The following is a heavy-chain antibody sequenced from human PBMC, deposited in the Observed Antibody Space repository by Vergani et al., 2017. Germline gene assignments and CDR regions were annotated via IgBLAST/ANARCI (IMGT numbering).Heavy chain of an antibody. V-gene: IGHV3-7*01. J-gene: IGHJ4*02. CDR2: IKQDGSEK. D-gene: IGHD2-21*01. CDR1: GFTFGSYW. Sequence: EVQLVESGGGLVQPGGSLRLSCAASGFTFGSYWMSWVRQAPGKGREWVANIKQDGSEKYYVDSVKGRFTISRDNAKNSLYLQMNSLRAEDTAVYYCARDFSGYCGGDCYSSVYWGQGTLVTVSS. CDR3: ARDFSGYCGGDCYSSVY.